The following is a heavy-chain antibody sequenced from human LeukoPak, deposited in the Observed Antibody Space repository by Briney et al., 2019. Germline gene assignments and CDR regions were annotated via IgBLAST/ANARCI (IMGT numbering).Heavy chain of an antibody. D-gene: IGHD1-26*01. CDR2: ISSSGSTI. CDR1: GFTFSDYY. J-gene: IGHJ4*02. Sequence: GGSLRLSCAASGFTFSDYYMSWIRQAPGKGLEWVSYISSSGSTIYYADSVKGRFTISRDNAKNSLYLQMNSLRAEDTAVYYCAKPQSGSYYVWTGDFDYWGQGTLVTVSS. CDR3: AKPQSGSYYVWTGDFDY. V-gene: IGHV3-11*01.